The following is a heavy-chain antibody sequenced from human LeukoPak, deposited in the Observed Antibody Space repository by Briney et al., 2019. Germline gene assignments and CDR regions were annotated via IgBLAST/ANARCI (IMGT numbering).Heavy chain of an antibody. CDR3: ARRRRGSPIYYFDY. CDR1: GGSISSYY. J-gene: IGHJ4*02. CDR2: IFYSGTT. D-gene: IGHD5-12*01. Sequence: SETLSLTCTVSGGSISSYYWSWIRQPPGKGLEWIGFIFYSGTTNYNPSLKSRVTISVDTSKNQFSLKLSSVTAADTAVYYCARRRRGSPIYYFDYWGQGTLVTVSS. V-gene: IGHV4-59*12.